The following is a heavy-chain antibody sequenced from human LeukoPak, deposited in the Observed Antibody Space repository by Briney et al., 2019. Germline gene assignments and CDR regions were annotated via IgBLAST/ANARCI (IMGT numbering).Heavy chain of an antibody. D-gene: IGHD6-13*01. V-gene: IGHV4-4*02. CDR3: ARAAAGIRGAFDI. CDR2: IYHSGST. J-gene: IGHJ3*02. CDR1: GGSISSSNW. Sequence: SETLSLTCAVSGGSISSSNWWSWVRQPPGKGLEWIGEIYHSGSTNYNPSLKSQVTISVDKSKNQFSLKLSSVTAADTAVYYCARAAAGIRGAFDIWGQGTMVTVSS.